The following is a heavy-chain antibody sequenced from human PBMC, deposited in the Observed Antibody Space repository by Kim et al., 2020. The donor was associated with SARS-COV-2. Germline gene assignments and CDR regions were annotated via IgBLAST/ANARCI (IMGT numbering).Heavy chain of an antibody. D-gene: IGHD5-18*01. Sequence: ASVKVSCKASGYTFTGYYMHWVRQAPGQGLEWLGRINPNSGGTNYAQKFQGRVTMTRDTSISTAYMELSRLRSDDTAVYYCARDMGQIQLWLSYYYYGMDVWGQGTTVTVSS. CDR2: INPNSGGT. CDR1: GYTFTGYY. J-gene: IGHJ6*02. V-gene: IGHV1-2*06. CDR3: ARDMGQIQLWLSYYYYGMDV.